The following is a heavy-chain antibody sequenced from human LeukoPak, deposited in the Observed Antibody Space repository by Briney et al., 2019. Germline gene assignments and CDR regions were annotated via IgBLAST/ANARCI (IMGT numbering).Heavy chain of an antibody. Sequence: GRSLRLSCAASGFTFSSYGLHWVRQAPGKGLEWVAVISYDGSNKYYADSVKGRFTISRDNSKNTLYLQMNNLRAEDTAVYYSAQENYDSTSAYFDYWGQGTLVTVSS. V-gene: IGHV3-30*18. CDR1: GFTFSSYG. CDR3: AQENYDSTSAYFDY. CDR2: ISYDGSNK. D-gene: IGHD3-3*01. J-gene: IGHJ4*02.